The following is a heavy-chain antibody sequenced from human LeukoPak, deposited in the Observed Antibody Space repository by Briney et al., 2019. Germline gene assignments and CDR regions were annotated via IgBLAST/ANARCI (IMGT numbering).Heavy chain of an antibody. CDR3: RIAVAGTASDY. CDR2: IDPSESYT. D-gene: IGHD6-19*01. V-gene: IGHV5-10-1*01. CDR1: GYRFTSYW. J-gene: IGHJ4*02. Sequence: GESLKISCKGSGYRFTSYWISWVRPMPGKGLEWMGRIDPSESYTNYSPSFQGHVTISADKSISTAYLQWSSLKASDTAMYYCRIAVAGTASDYWGQGTLVTVSS.